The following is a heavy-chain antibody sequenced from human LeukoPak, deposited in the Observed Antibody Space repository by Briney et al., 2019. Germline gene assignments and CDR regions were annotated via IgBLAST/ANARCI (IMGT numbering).Heavy chain of an antibody. CDR1: AFTLSSPY. J-gene: IGHJ6*02. V-gene: IGHV3-66*01. CDR2: IYGGTST. D-gene: IGHD1-14*01. Sequence: GGSLRLSCAGSAFTLSSPYMSWVRQAPGKGLEWVSIIYGGTSTYYADSVKGRFTISRDDSRNTLYLQMSSLRAEDTAVYYCASRYEGSSYFYHGIDVGGQGTTVTVSS. CDR3: ASRYEGSSYFYHGIDV.